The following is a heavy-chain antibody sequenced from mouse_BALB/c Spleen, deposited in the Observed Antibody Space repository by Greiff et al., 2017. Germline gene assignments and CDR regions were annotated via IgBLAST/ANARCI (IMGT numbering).Heavy chain of an antibody. CDR3: VREVRRYFDY. D-gene: IGHD2-14*01. J-gene: IGHJ2*01. CDR2: IWGGGST. Sequence: VKLMESGPGLVAPSQSLSITCTVSGFSLSRYSVHWVRQPPGKGLEWLGMIWGGGSTDYNSALKSRLSISKDNSKSQVFLKMNSLQTDDTAIYYCVREVRRYFDYWGQGTTLTVSS. CDR1: GFSLSRYS. V-gene: IGHV2-6-4*01.